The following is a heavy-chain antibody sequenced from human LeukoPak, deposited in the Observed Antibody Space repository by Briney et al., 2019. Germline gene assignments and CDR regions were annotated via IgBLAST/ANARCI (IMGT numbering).Heavy chain of an antibody. CDR2: INHSGST. CDR3: ARAMVRVVIPDAFDI. D-gene: IGHD3-10*01. Sequence: PSEALSLTCALSGGSFSTYYWSWIRQPPGKGLEWIGEINHSGSTNYNPSLKSRVTISVDTSKNQFSLKLSSVTAADTAVYYCARAMVRVVIPDAFDIWGQGTMVTVSS. V-gene: IGHV4-34*01. CDR1: GGSFSTYY. J-gene: IGHJ3*02.